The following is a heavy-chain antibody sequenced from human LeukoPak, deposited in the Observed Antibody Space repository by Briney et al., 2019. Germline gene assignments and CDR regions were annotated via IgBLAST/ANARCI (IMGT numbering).Heavy chain of an antibody. V-gene: IGHV1-69*05. Sequence: GASVKVSCKASGGTFSSYAISWVRQAPGQGLEWMGGIIPIFGTANYAQKFQGRVTMTRDTSTSTVYMELSSLRSEDTAVYYCARGITMALDYWGQGTLVTVSS. D-gene: IGHD3-10*01. CDR1: GGTFSSYA. CDR2: IIPIFGTA. CDR3: ARGITMALDY. J-gene: IGHJ4*02.